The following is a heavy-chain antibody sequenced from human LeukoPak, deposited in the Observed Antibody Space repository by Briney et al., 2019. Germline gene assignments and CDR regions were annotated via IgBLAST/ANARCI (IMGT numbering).Heavy chain of an antibody. CDR1: GFTLSTYW. CDR2: INAEGSST. Sequence: GGSLRLSCEAFGFTLSTYWMHWVRQAPGKGLVWVSRINAEGSSTSYADSGKGRFTISRDNAKNTLYLQMNSLRAEDTAVYYCARDPDSGYYYHWGQGTLVTVSS. D-gene: IGHD3-22*01. V-gene: IGHV3-74*01. J-gene: IGHJ4*02. CDR3: ARDPDSGYYYH.